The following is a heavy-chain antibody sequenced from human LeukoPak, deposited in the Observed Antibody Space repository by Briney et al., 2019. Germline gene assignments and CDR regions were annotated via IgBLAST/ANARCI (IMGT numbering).Heavy chain of an antibody. J-gene: IGHJ4*02. CDR1: GGAFSSYA. CDR3: ARAGGQWLTTDY. CDR2: IIPIFGTA. V-gene: IGHV1-69*13. D-gene: IGHD6-19*01. Sequence: SVKVSCKASGGAFSSYAISWVRQAPGQGLEWMGGIIPIFGTANYAQKFQGRVTITADESTSTAYMELSSLRSEDTAVYYCARAGGQWLTTDYWGQGTLVTVSS.